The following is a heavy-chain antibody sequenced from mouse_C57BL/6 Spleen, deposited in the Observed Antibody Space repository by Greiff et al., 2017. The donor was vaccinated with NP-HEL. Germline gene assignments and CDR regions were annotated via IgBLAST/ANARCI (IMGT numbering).Heavy chain of an antibody. V-gene: IGHV1-15*01. J-gene: IGHJ4*01. CDR3: KRDRNYRAMDD. D-gene: IGHD2-5*01. Sequence: QVQLKQSGAELVRPGASVTLSCKASGYTFTDSEMHWVKQTPVHGLECICALDPVSGGPAYNQKFTGQAILTADKSSSTAYMELRSLTSEDSAVFYCKRDRNYRAMDDWGKGTSVTVSS. CDR2: LDPVSGGP. CDR1: GYTFTDSE.